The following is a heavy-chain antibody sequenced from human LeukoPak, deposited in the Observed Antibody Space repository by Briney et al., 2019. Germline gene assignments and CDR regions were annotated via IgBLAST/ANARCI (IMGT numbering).Heavy chain of an antibody. D-gene: IGHD3-10*01. CDR3: ARAPYYYGSGSYYND. CDR1: GYTFTSYG. CDR2: ISAYNGNT. Sequence: ASVKVSCKASGYTFTSYGISWVRQAPGQGLEWMGWISAYNGNTNYAQKLQGRVTMTTDTSTSTAYMELRSLRSDDTAVYYCARAPYYYGSGSYYNDWGQGTLVTVSS. V-gene: IGHV1-18*01. J-gene: IGHJ4*02.